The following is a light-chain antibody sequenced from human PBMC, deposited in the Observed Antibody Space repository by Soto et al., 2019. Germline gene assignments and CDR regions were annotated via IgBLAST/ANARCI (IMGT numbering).Light chain of an antibody. CDR1: QSVSSY. CDR3: QQRSNWPLT. Sequence: EIVLTQSPATLSLSPGERATLSCRARQSVSSYLAWYQQKPCQAPRLLIYDASNRATGIPARFSGSGSGTDFTLTISSLEPEDFAVYCCQQRSNWPLTFGGGTKVEIK. J-gene: IGKJ4*01. CDR2: DAS. V-gene: IGKV3-11*01.